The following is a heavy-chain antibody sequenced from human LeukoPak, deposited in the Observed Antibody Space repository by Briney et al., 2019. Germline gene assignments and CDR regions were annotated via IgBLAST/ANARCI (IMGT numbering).Heavy chain of an antibody. Sequence: GGSLRLSCAASGFTFSSYGMHWVRQAPGKGLEWVAFIRYDGSNKYYADSVKGRFTISRDNSKNTLYLQMNSLRAEDTAVYYCAKALTVAPAAMRGDLDYWGQGTLVTVSS. J-gene: IGHJ4*02. CDR3: AKALTVAPAAMRGDLDY. V-gene: IGHV3-30*02. D-gene: IGHD2-2*01. CDR1: GFTFSSYG. CDR2: IRYDGSNK.